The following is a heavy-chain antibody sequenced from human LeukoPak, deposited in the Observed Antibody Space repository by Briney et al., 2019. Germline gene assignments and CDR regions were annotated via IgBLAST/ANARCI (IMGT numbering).Heavy chain of an antibody. CDR2: LNPDTGAT. CDR1: GYSPTSDD. J-gene: IGHJ3*02. CDR3: ARGHNFDNNGYYGDAFDI. Sequence: GASVKVSCKASGYSPTSDDINWVRQAAGQGLEWMGWLNPDTGATGYAQKFQDRLTITATASINTAFMEMRSLTSEDTAVYYCARGHNFDNNGYYGDAFDIWGQGTMVTVSS. D-gene: IGHD3-22*01. V-gene: IGHV1-8*03.